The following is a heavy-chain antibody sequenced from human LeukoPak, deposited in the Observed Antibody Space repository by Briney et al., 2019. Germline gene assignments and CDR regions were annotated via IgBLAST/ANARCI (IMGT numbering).Heavy chain of an antibody. CDR2: IYPGDSDT. CDR1: GYTFSTYW. CDR3: ARHRVGATSYYFDY. J-gene: IGHJ4*02. D-gene: IGHD1-26*01. Sequence: GESLKISCKVSGYTFSTYWIGWVRQMPGKGLEWMGAIYPGDSDTRYSPSFQGQVTISADKSISTAYLQWNSLKASDTTMYYCARHRVGATSYYFDYWGQGTLVTVSS. V-gene: IGHV5-51*01.